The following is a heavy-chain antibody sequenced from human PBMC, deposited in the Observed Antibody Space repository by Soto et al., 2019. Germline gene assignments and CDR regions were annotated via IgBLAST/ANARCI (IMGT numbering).Heavy chain of an antibody. J-gene: IGHJ6*03. Sequence: SETLSLTCTVSGGSISSYYWSWIRQPPGKGLEWIGYIYYSGSTNYNPSLKSRVTISVDTSKNQFSLKLSSVTAADTAVYYCARHAGYSGSGRPSPSYYYYYYMYVWGKGTTVTVSS. CDR2: IYYSGST. CDR3: ARHAGYSGSGRPSPSYYYYYYMYV. CDR1: GGSISSYY. V-gene: IGHV4-59*08. D-gene: IGHD3-10*01.